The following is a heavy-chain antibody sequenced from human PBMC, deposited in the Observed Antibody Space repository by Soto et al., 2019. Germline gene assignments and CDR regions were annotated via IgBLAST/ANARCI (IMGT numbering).Heavy chain of an antibody. J-gene: IGHJ6*02. D-gene: IGHD2-8*01. V-gene: IGHV1-18*01. CDR3: AMVYVSGAPSPHDV. CDR2: INTYNGNT. Sequence: QVQLVQSGAEVKKPGASVKVSCKASGYTFTRYGIGWARQAPGQGLEWMGWINTYNGNTNYAQNVQGRVTLNTDTSTSTAYMEMSSLRFNDTGIYYCAMVYVSGAPSPHDVWGQGTTVIVSS. CDR1: GYTFTRYG.